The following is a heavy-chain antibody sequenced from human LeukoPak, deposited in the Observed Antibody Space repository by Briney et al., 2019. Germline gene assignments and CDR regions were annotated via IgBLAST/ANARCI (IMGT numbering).Heavy chain of an antibody. J-gene: IGHJ5*02. CDR3: AARNYDILTGYSDLFDT. CDR2: IYYSGST. D-gene: IGHD3-9*01. CDR1: GGSISSYY. V-gene: IGHV4-4*07. Sequence: PSETLSLTCTVSGGSISSYYWSWIRQPAGKGLEWIGRIYYSGSTNYNPSLKSRLTMSVDTSKNQFSLKLISVTAADTAVYYCAARNYDILTGYSDLFDTWGQGNLVTASS.